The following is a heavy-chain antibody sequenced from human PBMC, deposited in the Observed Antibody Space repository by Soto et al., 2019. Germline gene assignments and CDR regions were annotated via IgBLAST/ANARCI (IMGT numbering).Heavy chain of an antibody. J-gene: IGHJ6*02. CDR1: GFTFSDYY. D-gene: IGHD5-12*01. Sequence: GGSLRLSCAASGFTFSDYYMNWIRQAPGKGLEWISYISSSSSTIYYADSVKGRFTISRDNAKNSLYLQMNSLRGEDTALYYWARSEDIVIVHYYDGMDVWGRGTTVTVSS. CDR3: ARSEDIVIVHYYDGMDV. V-gene: IGHV3-11*01. CDR2: ISSSSSTI.